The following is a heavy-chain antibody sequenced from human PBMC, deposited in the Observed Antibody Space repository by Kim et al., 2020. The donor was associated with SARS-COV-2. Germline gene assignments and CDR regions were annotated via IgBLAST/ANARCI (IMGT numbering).Heavy chain of an antibody. CDR3: AREIHDGYNDNYYYMDV. CDR1: GFTFSSYW. D-gene: IGHD3-22*01. V-gene: IGHV3-7*01. Sequence: GGSLRLSCAASGFTFSSYWMSWVRQAPGKGLEWVANINQDGSEKDYVDSVKGRFTISRDNAKNSLYLQMNSLRAEDTAVYYCAREIHDGYNDNYYYMDVWGKGTTVTVS. J-gene: IGHJ6*03. CDR2: INQDGSEK.